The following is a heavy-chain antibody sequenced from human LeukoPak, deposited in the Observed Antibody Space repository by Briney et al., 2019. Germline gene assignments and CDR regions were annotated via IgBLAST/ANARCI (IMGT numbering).Heavy chain of an antibody. D-gene: IGHD3-22*01. CDR1: GESSSGYY. V-gene: IGHV4-59*08. CDR3: ARHGGGYYYDSSGHKPDFDY. Sequence: SETLSLTCGVYGESSSGYYWSWIRQPPGKGLEWIGYIYYSGSTNYNPSLKSRVTISVDTSKNQFSLKLSSVTAADTAVYYCARHGGGYYYDSSGHKPDFDYWGQGTLVTVSS. CDR2: IYYSGST. J-gene: IGHJ4*02.